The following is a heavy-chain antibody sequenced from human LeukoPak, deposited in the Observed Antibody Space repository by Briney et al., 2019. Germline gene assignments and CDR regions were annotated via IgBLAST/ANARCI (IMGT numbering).Heavy chain of an antibody. Sequence: GGSLRLSCAASGFSFSTYSMHWVRQAPGKGLEWVAVIWYGGSNKYYADSVKGRFTISRDNSKNTLYLQMNSLRAEDTAVYYCARAYGSGSYYYYYMDVWGKGTTVTVSS. J-gene: IGHJ6*03. D-gene: IGHD3-10*01. CDR1: GFSFSTYS. CDR2: IWYGGSNK. V-gene: IGHV3-30*04. CDR3: ARAYGSGSYYYYYMDV.